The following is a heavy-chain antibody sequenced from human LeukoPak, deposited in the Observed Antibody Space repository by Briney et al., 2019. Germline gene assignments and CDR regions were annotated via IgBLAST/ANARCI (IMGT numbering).Heavy chain of an antibody. Sequence: SETLSLTCTVSGGSISSSSYYWGWIRQPPGKGLEWIGSIYYSGNTYYNPSLKSRVTISVDTSKNQFSLKLTSVTAADTAVYYCARRHYYDSRGWFDPWGQGTLVTVSS. CDR2: IYYSGNT. J-gene: IGHJ5*02. D-gene: IGHD3-22*01. CDR1: GGSISSSSYY. V-gene: IGHV4-39*01. CDR3: ARRHYYDSRGWFDP.